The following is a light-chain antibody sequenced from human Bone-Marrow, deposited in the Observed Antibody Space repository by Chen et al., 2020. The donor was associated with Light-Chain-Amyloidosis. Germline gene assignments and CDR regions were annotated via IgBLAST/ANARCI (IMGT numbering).Light chain of an antibody. CDR1: NIGSTS. Sequence: YVLTQPSSVSVAPGQTATIACGGNNIGSTSVHWYQQTPGQAPLLVVYDDSDRPSGIPERLSGSNSGTTATLTISRVEAGDDADYYCQVWDRSGDRPVFGGGTKLTVL. CDR2: DDS. CDR3: QVWDRSGDRPV. J-gene: IGLJ3*02. V-gene: IGLV3-21*02.